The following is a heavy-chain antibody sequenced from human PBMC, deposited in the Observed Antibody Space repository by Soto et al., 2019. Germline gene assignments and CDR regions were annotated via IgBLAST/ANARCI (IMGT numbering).Heavy chain of an antibody. J-gene: IGHJ5*02. V-gene: IGHV3-30*18. CDR3: AKDPGERSNWFDP. CDR2: ISYDGSNK. Sequence: GESLKISCAASGFTFSSYGMHWVRQAPGKGLEWVAVISYDGSNKYYADSVKGRFTISRDNSKNTLYLQMNSLRAEDTAVYYCAKDPGERSNWFDPWGQGTLVTVSS. D-gene: IGHD1-26*01. CDR1: GFTFSSYG.